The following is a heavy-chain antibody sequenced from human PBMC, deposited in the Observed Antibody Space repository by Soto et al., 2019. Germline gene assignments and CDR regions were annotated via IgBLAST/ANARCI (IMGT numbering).Heavy chain of an antibody. J-gene: IGHJ4*02. Sequence: ASVKVSCKASGYTFTSYYIHWVRQAPGQGLEWMGIINPSDGSTTYAQKFQGRVTMTRDTSTSTVCMELSSLRSEDTAVFYCARGSLEMTTITSYFDYWGQGTLVTVSS. CDR2: INPSDGST. V-gene: IGHV1-46*01. CDR3: ARGSLEMTTITSYFDY. CDR1: GYTFTSYY. D-gene: IGHD4-4*01.